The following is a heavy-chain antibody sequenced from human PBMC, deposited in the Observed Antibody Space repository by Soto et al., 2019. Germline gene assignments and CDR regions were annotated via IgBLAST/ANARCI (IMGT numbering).Heavy chain of an antibody. J-gene: IGHJ5*02. CDR3: AGFPQDIVVVPAAIT. CDR1: GFTFDDYA. D-gene: IGHD2-2*02. Sequence: GGSLRLSCAASGFTFDDYAMHWVRQAPGKGLEWVSGISWNSGSIGYADSVKGRFTISRDNAKNSLYLQMNSLRAEDTALYYCAGFPQDIVVVPAAITWGQGTLVTVSS. CDR2: ISWNSGSI. V-gene: IGHV3-9*01.